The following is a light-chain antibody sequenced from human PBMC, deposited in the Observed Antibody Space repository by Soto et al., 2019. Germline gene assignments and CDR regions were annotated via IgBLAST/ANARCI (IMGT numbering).Light chain of an antibody. V-gene: IGKV1-9*01. Sequence: DIELTQSPSFLSASIGESVTITCRASQVISTSLAWYQVKPGKAPKLLIYAASTLESGVPSRFSATVSGTEFSLTITSLQPEDFATYYCQQLFDSPITFGQGIRLEIK. CDR2: AAS. CDR3: QQLFDSPIT. J-gene: IGKJ5*01. CDR1: QVISTS.